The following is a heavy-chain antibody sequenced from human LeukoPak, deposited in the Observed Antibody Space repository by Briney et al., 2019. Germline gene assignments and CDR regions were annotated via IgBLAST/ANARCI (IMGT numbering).Heavy chain of an antibody. J-gene: IGHJ5*02. V-gene: IGHV4-34*01. Sequence: SETLSLTCAVYGGSFSGYYWSWIRQPPGKGLEWIGEINHSGSTNYNPSLKSRVTISVDTSKNQFSLRLSSVTAADTAVYYCARGPIWHRKFDPWGQGTLVTLSS. D-gene: IGHD2-2*02. CDR1: GGSFSGYY. CDR3: ARGPIWHRKFDP. CDR2: INHSGST.